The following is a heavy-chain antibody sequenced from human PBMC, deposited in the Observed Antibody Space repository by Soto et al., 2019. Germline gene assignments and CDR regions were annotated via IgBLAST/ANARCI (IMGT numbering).Heavy chain of an antibody. J-gene: IGHJ6*02. Sequence: EVHLVESGEDLVQPGGSLRLSCAASGFTFSKYPMHWVRQAPGKGLEYVSAISSDGGTTFYADSVRDRFTMPRDNLKNTLYLQMRSLRVEDMAVYYCARGQIPYGLDVWGQGTTVTVS. V-gene: IGHV3-64*02. CDR2: ISSDGGTT. CDR1: GFTFSKYP. CDR3: ARGQIPYGLDV.